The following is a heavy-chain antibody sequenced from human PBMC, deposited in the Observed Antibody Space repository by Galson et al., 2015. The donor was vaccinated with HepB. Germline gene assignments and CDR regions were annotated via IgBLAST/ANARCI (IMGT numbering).Heavy chain of an antibody. J-gene: IGHJ3*02. V-gene: IGHV6-1*01. CDR3: ARLPLYYDYVWGSYPVAFDI. CDR1: GDSVSSNSAA. Sequence: CALSGDSVSSNSAAWNWIRQSPSRGLEWLGRTYYRSKWYNDYAVSVKSRITINPDTSKNQFSLKLSSVTAADTAVYYCARLPLYYDYVWGSYPVAFDIWGQGTMVTVSS. CDR2: TYYRSKWYN. D-gene: IGHD3-16*02.